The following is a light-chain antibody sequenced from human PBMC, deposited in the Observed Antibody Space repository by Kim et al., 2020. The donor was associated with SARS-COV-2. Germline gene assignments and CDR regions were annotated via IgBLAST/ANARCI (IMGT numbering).Light chain of an antibody. CDR1: QNVLYNSNNKNF. Sequence: RATINCKSSQNVLYNSNNKNFLAWYQQKPGQPPKLLIYWASTRESGVPDRFSGSGSGTDFTLTITSLQAEDVAVYYCQQYYSTPYSFGQGTKLEI. CDR2: WAS. V-gene: IGKV4-1*01. CDR3: QQYYSTPYS. J-gene: IGKJ2*03.